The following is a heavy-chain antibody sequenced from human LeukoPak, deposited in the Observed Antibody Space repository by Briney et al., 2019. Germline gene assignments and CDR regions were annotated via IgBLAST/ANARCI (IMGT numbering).Heavy chain of an antibody. CDR1: GGSIGSGGYY. J-gene: IGHJ4*02. CDR3: ARESHIVAAADRTGGFDY. CDR2: IYYSGST. D-gene: IGHD6-13*01. V-gene: IGHV4-31*03. Sequence: PSETLSLTCTVSGGSIGSGGYYWSWIRQHPGKGLEWIGYIYYSGSTYYNPSLKSRVTISVDTSKNQFSLKLSSVTAADTAVYYCARESHIVAAADRTGGFDYWGQGTLVTVSS.